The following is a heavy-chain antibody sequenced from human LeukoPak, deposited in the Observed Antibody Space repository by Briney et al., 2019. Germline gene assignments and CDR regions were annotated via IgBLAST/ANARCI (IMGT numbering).Heavy chain of an antibody. CDR3: ARDVTGYSSGWYPDY. CDR1: GFTFSSYG. Sequence: PGGSLGLSCAASGFTFSSYGMHWVRQAPGKGLEWVAVIWYDGSNKYYADSVKGRFTISRDNSKNTLYLQMNSLRAEDTAVYYCARDVTGYSSGWYPDYWGQGTLVTVSS. V-gene: IGHV3-33*01. J-gene: IGHJ4*02. CDR2: IWYDGSNK. D-gene: IGHD6-19*01.